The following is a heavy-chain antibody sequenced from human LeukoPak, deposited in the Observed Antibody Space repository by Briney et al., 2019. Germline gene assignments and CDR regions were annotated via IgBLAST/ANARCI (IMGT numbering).Heavy chain of an antibody. CDR2: ICYSGST. J-gene: IGHJ3*02. CDR1: GGSISSYY. V-gene: IGHV4-59*01. D-gene: IGHD1-1*01. Sequence: SETLSLTCTVSGGSISSYYWSWIRQPPGKGLEWIGYICYSGSTNYNPSLKSRVTISVDTSKNQFSLKLSSVTAADTAVYYCARSAGLWNGAFDIWGQGTMVTVSS. CDR3: ARSAGLWNGAFDI.